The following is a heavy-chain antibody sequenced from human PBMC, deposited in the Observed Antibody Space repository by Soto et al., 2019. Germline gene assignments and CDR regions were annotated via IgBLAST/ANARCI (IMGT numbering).Heavy chain of an antibody. Sequence: HPGGALRVSCAASGFTFSSYAMSWVRQAPGKGLEWVSAISGSGGSTYYADSVKGRFTISRDNSKNTLYLQMNSLRAEDTAVYYCAKSSDTAMVEIDYWGQGTLVTVSS. V-gene: IGHV3-23*01. CDR3: AKSSDTAMVEIDY. D-gene: IGHD5-18*01. J-gene: IGHJ4*02. CDR1: GFTFSSYA. CDR2: ISGSGGST.